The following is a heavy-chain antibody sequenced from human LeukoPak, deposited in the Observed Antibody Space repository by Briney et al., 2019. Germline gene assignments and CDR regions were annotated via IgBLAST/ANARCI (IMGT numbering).Heavy chain of an antibody. CDR2: ISSSSSYI. Sequence: GGSLRFSCAASGFTFSSYSMNWVRQAPGKGLDWVSSISSSSSYIYYADSVKGRFTISRDNAKNSLYLQMNSLRAEDTAVYYCAGTPYYYDHYYFDYWGQGTLVTVSS. J-gene: IGHJ4*02. CDR1: GFTFSSYS. V-gene: IGHV3-21*01. CDR3: AGTPYYYDHYYFDY. D-gene: IGHD3-22*01.